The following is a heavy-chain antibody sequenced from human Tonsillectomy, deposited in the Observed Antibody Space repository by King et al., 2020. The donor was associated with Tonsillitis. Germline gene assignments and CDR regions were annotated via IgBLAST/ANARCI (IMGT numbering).Heavy chain of an antibody. Sequence: QLQESGPGLVKPSETLSLTCTVSGGSISSSSYYWGWVRQPPGKGLEWIGSIYYSGSTYYNPSLKSRVTISVDTSKNQFSLKLSSVTAADTAVYYCARDPSYEFWSGSQKYFEYWGQGTLVTVSS. CDR3: ARDPSYEFWSGSQKYFEY. D-gene: IGHD3-3*01. V-gene: IGHV4-39*07. CDR2: IYYSGST. CDR1: GGSISSSSYY. J-gene: IGHJ4*02.